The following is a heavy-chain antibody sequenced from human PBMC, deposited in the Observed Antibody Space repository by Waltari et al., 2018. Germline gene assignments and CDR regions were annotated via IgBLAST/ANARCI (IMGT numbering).Heavy chain of an antibody. V-gene: IGHV3-7*01. J-gene: IGHJ4*02. D-gene: IGHD3-16*01. CDR3: TREGAALDYFDF. CDR1: GFTFCRCW. Sequence: EVHLVESGGALVQPGGSLRRSCAAAGFTFCRCWMSWDRRAPGKGLEWVDNRKQEGREKNYVDPVKGRFTISRDNAKDSLDLQMSSLRVDDTAVYYCTREGAALDYFDFWGQGTLVTVSS. CDR2: RKQEGREK.